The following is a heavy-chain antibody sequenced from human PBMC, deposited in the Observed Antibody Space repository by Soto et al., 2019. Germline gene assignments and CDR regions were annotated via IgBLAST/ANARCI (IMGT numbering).Heavy chain of an antibody. J-gene: IGHJ4*02. D-gene: IGHD1-26*01. CDR2: INPYNANT. CDR1: GYTFTSYG. Sequence: QVQLVQSGAEVKKPGASVKVSCKASGYTFTSYGIIWVRQAPGQGLEWMGWINPYNANTKYAQKVQGRVTMTTDTSTITAYRALTSLRSDDTAVYYCAKGAGWEPEYYSDYWGQGTLVTVSS. CDR3: AKGAGWEPEYYSDY. V-gene: IGHV1-18*01.